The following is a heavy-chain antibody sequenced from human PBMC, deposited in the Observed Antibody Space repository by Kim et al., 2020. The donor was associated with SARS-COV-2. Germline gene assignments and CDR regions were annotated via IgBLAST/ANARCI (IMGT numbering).Heavy chain of an antibody. CDR2: ISNNGGDT. D-gene: IGHD3-9*01. Sequence: GGSLRLSCAASGFILSSYAMNWVRQAPGKGLEWVSGISNNGGDTEHADSVKGRFPISRDNSKNMVYLQMNSLRVEDTAIYFCAKDLLAPYATLARGPSFSYGMDMWGEGPTVTVSS. J-gene: IGHJ6*02. CDR3: AKDLLAPYATLARGPSFSYGMDM. CDR1: GFILSSYA. V-gene: IGHV3-23*01.